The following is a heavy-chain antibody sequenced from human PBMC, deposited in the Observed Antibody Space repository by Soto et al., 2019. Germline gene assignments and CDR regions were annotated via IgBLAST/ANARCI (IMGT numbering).Heavy chain of an antibody. J-gene: IGHJ4*02. V-gene: IGHV1-69*01. CDR3: ARMGVGATSDY. D-gene: IGHD1-26*01. CDR2: IIPLFDTP. Sequence: QVQLEQSGAEVRKPGSSVKVSCKASGGTFTSYAISWVRQAPGQGLEWMGWIIPLFDTPNDAQRFKGSVTIPVESTNTVNMDLSSLTSADTAIYYCARMGVGATSDYWGQGTVVTVSS. CDR1: GGTFTSYA.